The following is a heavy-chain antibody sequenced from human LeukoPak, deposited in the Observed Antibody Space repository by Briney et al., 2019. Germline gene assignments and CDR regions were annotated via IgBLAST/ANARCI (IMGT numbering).Heavy chain of an antibody. J-gene: IGHJ4*02. CDR1: GGSISSYY. CDR3: AKISSHDFWSGSYYFDY. D-gene: IGHD3-3*01. V-gene: IGHV4-59*08. CDR2: IYYSGST. Sequence: PSETLSLTCTVSGGSISSYYWSWIRQPPGKGLEWIGYIYYSGSTNYNPSLKSRVTISVDTSKNQFSLKLSSVTAADTAVYYCAKISSHDFWSGSYYFDYWGQGTLVTVSS.